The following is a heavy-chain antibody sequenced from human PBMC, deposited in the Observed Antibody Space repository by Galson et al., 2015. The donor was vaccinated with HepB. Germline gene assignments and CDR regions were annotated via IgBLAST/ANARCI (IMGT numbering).Heavy chain of an antibody. D-gene: IGHD3-22*01. J-gene: IGHJ4*02. V-gene: IGHV3-33*01. CDR1: GFYFSSYG. Sequence: SLRLSCAASGFYFSSYGMHWVRQGPHKGLEWVAGIWYDGSNKYYIDSVKGRFSVFRDNSKNTVNLQMNSLRAEDTAVFYCARDQDNYENIGYPFDYWGQGTLVTVSS. CDR3: ARDQDNYENIGYPFDY. CDR2: IWYDGSNK.